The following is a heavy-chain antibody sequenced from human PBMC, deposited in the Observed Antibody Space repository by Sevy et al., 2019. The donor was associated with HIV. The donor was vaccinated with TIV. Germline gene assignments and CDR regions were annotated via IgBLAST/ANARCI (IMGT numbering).Heavy chain of an antibody. D-gene: IGHD4-17*01. V-gene: IGHV3-23*01. J-gene: IGHJ4*02. Sequence: GGSLRLSCAASGFRFNSFGSYGFSWVRQAPGKGLEWVAGISASDSGGGGHMTYYADSVKGRFVISRDNSGDTLYLQMRSLRGEDTAVYYCAKINTLYADYRDYWGQGTQVTVSS. CDR1: GFRFNSFGSYG. CDR3: AKINTLYADYRDY. CDR2: ISASDSGGGGHMT.